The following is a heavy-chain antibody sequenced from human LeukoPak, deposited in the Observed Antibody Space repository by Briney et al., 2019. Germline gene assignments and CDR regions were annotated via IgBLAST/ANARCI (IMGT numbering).Heavy chain of an antibody. CDR2: ISYDGSDK. J-gene: IGHJ1*01. CDR3: AKIGKDGGGYDLQH. Sequence: GGSLRLSCAASGFTFTNYAMHWVRQAPGKGLEWLAVISYDGSDKYYAEFVKGRFTISRDDSKNMVYLQMHSLRAEDTAVYYCAKIGKDGGGYDLQHWGQGTLVIVSS. V-gene: IGHV3-30*18. CDR1: GFTFTNYA. D-gene: IGHD2-15*01.